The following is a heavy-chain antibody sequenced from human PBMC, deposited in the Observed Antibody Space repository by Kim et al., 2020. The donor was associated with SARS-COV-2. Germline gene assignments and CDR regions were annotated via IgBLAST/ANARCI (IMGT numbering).Heavy chain of an antibody. D-gene: IGHD3-22*01. J-gene: IGHJ1*01. CDR2: IYSGGNT. Sequence: GGSLRLSCAASGYTVTYSYMGWVRQAPGKGLEWDSFIYSGGNTIYADSVKGRLIISRDHSKNNLYLQMNSLRAEDTAVYYCATVVFDYDAGYFKNWGQGTRVIVSS. V-gene: IGHV3-66*01. CDR3: ATVVFDYDAGYFKN. CDR1: GYTVTYSY.